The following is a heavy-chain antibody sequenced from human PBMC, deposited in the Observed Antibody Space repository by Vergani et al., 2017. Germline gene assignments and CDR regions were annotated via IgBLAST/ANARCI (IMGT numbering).Heavy chain of an antibody. J-gene: IGHJ4*02. V-gene: IGHV2-5*01. CDR1: GFSLSTSGVG. CDR3: AHHYYDFWSGYYTAYFDY. D-gene: IGHD3-3*01. Sequence: QITLKESGPTLVKPTQTLTLTCTFSGFSLSTSGVGVGWIRQPPGKALEWLALTYWNDDKRYSPSLKSRLTITKETSKNQVVLTMTNMDPVDTATYYCAHHYYDFWSGYYTAYFDYWGQGTLVTVSS. CDR2: TYWNDDK.